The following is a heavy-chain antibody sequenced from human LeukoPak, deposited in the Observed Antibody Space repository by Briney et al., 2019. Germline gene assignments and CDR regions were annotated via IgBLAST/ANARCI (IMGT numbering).Heavy chain of an antibody. CDR2: MNPNSGNT. J-gene: IGHJ6*03. CDR3: ARGVRFLEWFRDYYYMDV. D-gene: IGHD3-3*01. V-gene: IGHV1-8*03. Sequence: ASVKVSCKASGYTFTSYDINWVRQATGQGLEWMGWMNPNSGNTGYAQKFQGRVTITRNTSISTAYMELSSLRSEDTAVYYCARGVRFLEWFRDYYYMDVWGKGTTVTVSS. CDR1: GYTFTSYD.